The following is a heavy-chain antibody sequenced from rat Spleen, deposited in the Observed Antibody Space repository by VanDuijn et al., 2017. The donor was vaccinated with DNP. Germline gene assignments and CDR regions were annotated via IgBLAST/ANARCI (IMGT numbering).Heavy chain of an antibody. CDR3: ARVNNNLYYGLDA. D-gene: IGHD1-10*01. J-gene: IGHJ4*01. CDR2: ITSSGGYT. Sequence: EVQLVESGGDLVQPGRSLKLSCLASGFTFDTHWMTWIRQVPGKGLEWVASITSSGGYTYFPDSVKGRFTISRDNAKNILYLQMNSLRSEDTATYYCARVNNNLYYGLDAWGQGTSVTVSS. V-gene: IGHV5-31*01. CDR1: GFTFDTHW.